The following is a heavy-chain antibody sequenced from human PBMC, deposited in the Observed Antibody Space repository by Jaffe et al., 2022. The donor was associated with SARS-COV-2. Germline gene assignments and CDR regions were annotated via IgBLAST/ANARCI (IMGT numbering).Heavy chain of an antibody. CDR3: ARHFCDGGSCYPIFDY. Sequence: QVQLQESGPGLVKPSETLSLTCTVSGASVNSRGYYWSSFRLPPGKGLEWIGYISYSGSANYNPSLKSRVTMSIDTSRNQVSLRLSSVTAADTAVYYCARHFCDGGSCYPIFDYWGQGTLVTVSS. V-gene: IGHV4-61*08. CDR2: ISYSGSA. D-gene: IGHD2-15*01. CDR1: GASVNSRGYY. J-gene: IGHJ4*02.